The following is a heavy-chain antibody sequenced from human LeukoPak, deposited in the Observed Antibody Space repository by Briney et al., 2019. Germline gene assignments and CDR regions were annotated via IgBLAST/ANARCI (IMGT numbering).Heavy chain of an antibody. Sequence: ASVKVSCKASDYSFTSYGIYWVRQAPGQGLEWMGWISGNKGNTNYAHKIQARVTMTTDTSTSTAYMELRNLRSDDTAVYYCARGIDFGVVSPTLDYHGMDVWGQGTTVTVSS. CDR1: DYSFTSYG. J-gene: IGHJ6*02. CDR3: ARGIDFGVVSPTLDYHGMDV. D-gene: IGHD3-3*01. V-gene: IGHV1-18*01. CDR2: ISGNKGNT.